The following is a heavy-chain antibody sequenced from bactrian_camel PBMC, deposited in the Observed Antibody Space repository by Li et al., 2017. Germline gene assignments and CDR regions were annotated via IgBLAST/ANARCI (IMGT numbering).Heavy chain of an antibody. CDR3: AAAPWLAGDVRRRRDARCGLGGEYRY. J-gene: IGHJ4*01. V-gene: IGHV3S54*01. Sequence: HVQLVESGGGSVETGGSLNLTCSAHSSYSRACMGWFRQAPGKQREGVATIYTLDNSTYYSDSVKGRFTISKDNAKNTAYLQMSSLKPEDSAMYYCAAAPWLAGDVRRRRDARCGLGGEYRYWGQGTQVTVS. D-gene: IGHD1*01. CDR2: IYTLDNST. CDR1: SSYSRAC.